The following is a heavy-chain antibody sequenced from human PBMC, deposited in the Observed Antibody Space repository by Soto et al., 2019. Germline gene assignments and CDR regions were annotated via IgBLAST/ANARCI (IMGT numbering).Heavy chain of an antibody. J-gene: IGHJ3*02. CDR3: ARRRYSSSWYSSDAFDI. V-gene: IGHV4-39*01. CDR1: GGSISSSSYY. Sequence: QLQLQESGPGLVKPSETLSLTCTVSGGSISSSSYYWGWIRQPPGKGLEWIGSIYYSGSTYYNPSHKSRVTISVETSKNQFSLKLSSVTAADTAVYYCARRRYSSSWYSSDAFDIWGQGTMVTVSS. CDR2: IYYSGST. D-gene: IGHD6-13*01.